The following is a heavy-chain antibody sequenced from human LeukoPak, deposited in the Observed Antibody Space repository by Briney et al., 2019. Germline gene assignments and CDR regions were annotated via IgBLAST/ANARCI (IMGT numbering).Heavy chain of an antibody. CDR2: INHSGST. CDR1: GGSFSGYY. J-gene: IGHJ5*02. CDR3: ARGQGDKGDWFDP. V-gene: IGHV4-34*01. D-gene: IGHD2-21*01. Sequence: SETLSLTCAVYGGSFSGYYWSWIRQPPGKGLEWIGEINHSGSTNHNPSLKSRVTISVDTSKNQFSLKLSSVTAADTAVYYCARGQGDKGDWFDPWGQGTLVTVSS.